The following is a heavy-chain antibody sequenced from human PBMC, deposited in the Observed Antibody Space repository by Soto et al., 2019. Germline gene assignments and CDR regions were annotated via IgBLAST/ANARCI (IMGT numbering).Heavy chain of an antibody. J-gene: IGHJ3*02. Sequence: EPQLFESGGGLGHPGGSLRLSCAASGVTFSSYAMSWVRQAPGKGLEWVAAISGSGGSTYYADSVRGRSTISRDNSKKTLDLQMNSLRAEDTAVYYCAKFYCISTMCQAPAAKSPGGFEIWGQGKLVTVSS. CDR2: ISGSGGST. V-gene: IGHV3-23*01. CDR1: GVTFSSYA. CDR3: AKFYCISTMCQAPAAKSPGGFEI. D-gene: IGHD2-2*01.